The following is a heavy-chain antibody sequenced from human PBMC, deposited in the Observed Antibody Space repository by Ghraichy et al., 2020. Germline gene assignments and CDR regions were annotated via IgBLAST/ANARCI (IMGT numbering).Heavy chain of an antibody. J-gene: IGHJ5*02. Sequence: SETLSLTCAVYGGSFSGYYWSWIRQPQGQGLEWIGEINHSGSTNYNPSLKSRVTISVDTSKNQFSLKLSSVTAADTAVYYCARGRQVTRWFDTWGQGTLVIVSS. CDR1: GGSFSGYY. CDR3: ARGRQVTRWFDT. V-gene: IGHV4-34*01. D-gene: IGHD5-18*01. CDR2: INHSGST.